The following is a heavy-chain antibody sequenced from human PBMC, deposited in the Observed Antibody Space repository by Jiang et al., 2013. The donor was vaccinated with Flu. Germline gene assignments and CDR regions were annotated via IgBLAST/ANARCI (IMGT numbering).Heavy chain of an antibody. CDR2: ISSSSSYI. CDR1: GFTFSSYS. Sequence: SGGGLVKPGGSLRLSCAASGFTFSSYSMNWVRQAPGKGLEWVSSISSSSSYIYYADSVKGRFTISRDNAKNSLYLQMNSLRAEDTAVYYCARAVDGYNSAYYFDYWGQGTLVTVSS. D-gene: IGHD5-24*01. CDR3: ARAVDGYNSAYYFDY. V-gene: IGHV3-21*01. J-gene: IGHJ4*02.